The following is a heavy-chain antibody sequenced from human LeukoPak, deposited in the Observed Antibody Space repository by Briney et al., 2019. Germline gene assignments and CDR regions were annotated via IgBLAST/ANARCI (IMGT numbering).Heavy chain of an antibody. CDR3: ARAPHFFDISGSRYYFDY. J-gene: IGHJ4*02. V-gene: IGHV4-39*07. CDR1: GGSISSSSYY. CDR2: IYYSGST. Sequence: SETLSLTCTVSGGSISSSSYYWGWIRQPPGKGLEWIGSIYYSGSTYYHPSLKSRVTMSVDTSKNQFSLKLSSVTAADTAVYFCARAPHFFDISGSRYYFDYWGQGTLVTVSS. D-gene: IGHD3-22*01.